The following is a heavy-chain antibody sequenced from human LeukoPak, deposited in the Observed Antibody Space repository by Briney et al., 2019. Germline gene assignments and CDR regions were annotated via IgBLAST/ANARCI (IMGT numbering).Heavy chain of an antibody. CDR3: AKDRSSSWPNYFDY. D-gene: IGHD6-13*01. CDR1: GFTFDDYA. J-gene: IGHJ4*02. V-gene: IGHV3-9*01. CDR2: ISWNSGSI. Sequence: PGRSLRLSCAASGFTFDDYAMHWVRQAPGKGLEWVSGISWNSGSIGYADSVKGRFTISRDNAKNSLYLQMNSLRAEDTALYYCAKDRSSSWPNYFDYWGQGTLVTVSS.